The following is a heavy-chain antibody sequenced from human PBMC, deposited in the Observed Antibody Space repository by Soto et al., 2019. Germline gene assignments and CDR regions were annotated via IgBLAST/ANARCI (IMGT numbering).Heavy chain of an antibody. V-gene: IGHV3-23*01. CDR3: AKDRARWIKLWLLAFGDGMDV. CDR1: VFTFSSYD. Sequence: PGGSLRLSCAASVFTFSSYDMSWFRQSPGKGLEWVSAISGSGCSTYYADSVKGRFTISRDNSKNTLYLQMNSLRAEDTAVYYCAKDRARWIKLWLLAFGDGMDVWGQGTTVTVSS. J-gene: IGHJ6*02. D-gene: IGHD5-18*01. CDR2: ISGSGCST.